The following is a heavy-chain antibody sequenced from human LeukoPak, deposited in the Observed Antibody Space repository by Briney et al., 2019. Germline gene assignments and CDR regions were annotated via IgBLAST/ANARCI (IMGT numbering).Heavy chain of an antibody. V-gene: IGHV4-34*01. CDR1: GGSFSGYY. CDR2: INHSGST. CDR3: ARALRLRLHY. D-gene: IGHD3-16*01. J-gene: IGHJ4*02. Sequence: SETLSLTCAVYGGSFSGYYWSWIRQPPGKGLEWIGEINHSGSTNYNPSLKSRVTISVDTSKNQFSLKLSSVTAADTAVYYCARALRLRLHYWGQGTLVTASS.